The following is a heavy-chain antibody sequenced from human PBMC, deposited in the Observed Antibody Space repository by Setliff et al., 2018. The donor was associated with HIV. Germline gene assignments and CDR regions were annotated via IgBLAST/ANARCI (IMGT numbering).Heavy chain of an antibody. Sequence: PGGSLRLSCTASGFTFGDYAMSWVRQAPGKGLEWVGFIRSKAYGGATDYAASVKGRFTISRDDSKSIAYLQMKSLRAEDTAVYYCAKDGEWEQWPTHYFDYWGQGTLVTVSS. V-gene: IGHV3-49*04. CDR3: AKDGEWEQWPTHYFDY. CDR1: GFTFGDYA. D-gene: IGHD1-26*01. CDR2: IRSKAYGGAT. J-gene: IGHJ4*02.